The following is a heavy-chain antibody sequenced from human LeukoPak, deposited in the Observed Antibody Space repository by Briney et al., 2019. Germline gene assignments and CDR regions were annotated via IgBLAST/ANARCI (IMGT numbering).Heavy chain of an antibody. CDR1: GFTFSDSW. D-gene: IGHD4-11*01. J-gene: IGHJ4*02. CDR2: ILPDGSYE. CDR3: ARTLMTTAVYFDY. V-gene: IGHV3-7*03. Sequence: PGGSLRLSCAASGFTFSDSWMTWVRQAPGKGLEWVANILPDGSYEHYVDSVKGRFTISRDNAKNSLSLHMNSLRAEDTAVYYCARTLMTTAVYFDYWGQGTLVTVSS.